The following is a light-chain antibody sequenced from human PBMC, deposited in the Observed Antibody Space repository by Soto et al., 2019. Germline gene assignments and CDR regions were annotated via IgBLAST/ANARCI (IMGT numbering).Light chain of an antibody. Sequence: PGESASLSFRASQSVSSYLAWYQQKPGQAPRLLIYDASYRATGIPARFSGSGSGTDFTLTIIRLEPEDFAVYYCQQYGSSGTFGQGTKVEIK. CDR2: DAS. V-gene: IGKV3-20*01. CDR3: QQYGSSGT. CDR1: QSVSSY. J-gene: IGKJ1*01.